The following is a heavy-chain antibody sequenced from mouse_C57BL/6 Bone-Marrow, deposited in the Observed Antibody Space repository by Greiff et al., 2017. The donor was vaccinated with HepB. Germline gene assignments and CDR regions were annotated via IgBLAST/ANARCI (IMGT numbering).Heavy chain of an antibody. V-gene: IGHV5-17*01. Sequence: VQLKESGGGLVKPGGSLKLSCAASGFTFSDYGMHWVRQAPEKGLEWVAYISSGGSTIYYADTVKGRFTISRDNAKNTLFLQMTSLRSEDTAMYYCARPGWLLWYFDVWGTGTTVTVSS. D-gene: IGHD2-3*01. CDR1: GFTFSDYG. J-gene: IGHJ1*03. CDR2: ISSGGSTI. CDR3: ARPGWLLWYFDV.